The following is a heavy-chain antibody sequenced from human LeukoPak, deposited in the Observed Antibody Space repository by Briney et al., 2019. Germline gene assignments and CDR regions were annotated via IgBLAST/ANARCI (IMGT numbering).Heavy chain of an antibody. Sequence: GRSLRLSCAASGFTFDDYAMHWVRQAPGKGLEWVSGISWNSGSIGYADSVKGRFTISRDNAKNSLYLQMNSLRAEDTALCYCATPVIAAAGTKGAFDIWGQGTMVTVSS. J-gene: IGHJ3*02. CDR3: ATPVIAAAGTKGAFDI. CDR2: ISWNSGSI. D-gene: IGHD6-13*01. CDR1: GFTFDDYA. V-gene: IGHV3-9*01.